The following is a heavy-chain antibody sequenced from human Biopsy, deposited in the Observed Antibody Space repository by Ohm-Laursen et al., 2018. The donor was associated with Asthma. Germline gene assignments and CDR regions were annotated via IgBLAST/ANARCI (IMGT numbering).Heavy chain of an antibody. D-gene: IGHD4-17*01. V-gene: IGHV1-69*04. J-gene: IGHJ4*02. Sequence: SSVKVSCKASGGSFSNFAFSWVRQAPGHGLEWMGTILTKFDITSYAEKVQGRVTITADKSTSTTYMELSRLRSDDTAVYYCASDFPKDYVRYNFQFWGQGTLVTVSS. CDR1: GGSFSNFA. CDR2: ILTKFDIT. CDR3: ASDFPKDYVRYNFQF.